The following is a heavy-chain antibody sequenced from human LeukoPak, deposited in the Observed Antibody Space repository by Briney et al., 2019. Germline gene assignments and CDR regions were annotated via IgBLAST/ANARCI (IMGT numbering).Heavy chain of an antibody. J-gene: IGHJ4*02. V-gene: IGHV4-39*01. CDR2: LYYSGSI. CDR3: ARHGPPMSPIDY. CDR1: GDSISRSTYY. D-gene: IGHD3-22*01. Sequence: PSETLSLTCTVSGDSISRSTYYWGWIRQPPRRGLEWIGALYYSGSIYYNPSLKSRVTISVDTPKNQFSLKLNSVTAADTAVYYCARHGPPMSPIDYWGQGTLVSVSS.